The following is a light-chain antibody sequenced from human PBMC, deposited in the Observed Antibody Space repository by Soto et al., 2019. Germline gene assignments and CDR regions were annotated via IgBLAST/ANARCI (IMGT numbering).Light chain of an antibody. Sequence: TVLTQSPGTLSLSPGERATLSCRSSQSVSSNYLAWYQQKPGQAPRLLIYDVSSRATGIPDRFSGSGSGTDFTLTISRLEPEDFAMYYCQQYGSSPTFGQGTKVEIK. V-gene: IGKV3-20*01. CDR1: QSVSSNY. CDR2: DVS. CDR3: QQYGSSPT. J-gene: IGKJ1*01.